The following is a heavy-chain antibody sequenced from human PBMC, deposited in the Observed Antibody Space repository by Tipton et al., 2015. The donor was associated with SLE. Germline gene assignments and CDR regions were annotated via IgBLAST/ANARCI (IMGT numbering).Heavy chain of an antibody. CDR3: ARDNAPLERPGGAFDI. D-gene: IGHD1-1*01. Sequence: TLSLTCTVSGGSISSYYWSWIRQPPGKGLEWIGYIYYSGSTNYNPSLKSRVTISVDTSKNQFSLKLSSVTAADTAVYYCARDNAPLERPGGAFDIWGQGTMVTVSS. J-gene: IGHJ3*02. CDR2: IYYSGST. CDR1: GGSISSYY. V-gene: IGHV4-59*01.